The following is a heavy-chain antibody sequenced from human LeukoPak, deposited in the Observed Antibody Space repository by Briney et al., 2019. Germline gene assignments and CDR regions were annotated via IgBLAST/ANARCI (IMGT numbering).Heavy chain of an antibody. J-gene: IGHJ4*02. D-gene: IGHD3-16*02. CDR2: ISGSGGST. Sequence: PGGSLRLSCAASGFTFSSYAMSWVRQAPGKGLEWVSAISGSGGSTYYADSVKGRFTISRDNSKNTLYLQMNSLRAEDTAVYYCAKGSVGMITFGGVIVNWGQGTLLTVSS. V-gene: IGHV3-23*01. CDR3: AKGSVGMITFGGVIVN. CDR1: GFTFSSYA.